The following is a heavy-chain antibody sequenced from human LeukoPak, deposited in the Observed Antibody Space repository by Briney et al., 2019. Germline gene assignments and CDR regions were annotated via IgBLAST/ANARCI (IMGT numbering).Heavy chain of an antibody. Sequence: GGSLRLSCAASGFIFGNYAMTWVRQAPGKGLEWVSILGGLSESVYYPDSVKGRFTVSRDNSKDTLYLEINSLRGEDTATYYCARRWLGDPYGMDVWGQGTTVTVSS. CDR2: LGGLSESV. D-gene: IGHD3-10*01. CDR1: GFIFGNYA. J-gene: IGHJ6*02. V-gene: IGHV3-23*01. CDR3: ARRWLGDPYGMDV.